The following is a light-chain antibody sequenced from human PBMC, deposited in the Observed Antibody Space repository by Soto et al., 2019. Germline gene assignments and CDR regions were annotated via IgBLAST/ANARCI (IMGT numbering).Light chain of an antibody. Sequence: QSVLTQPASLSGSPGQSITISCTGTSTDIGSYNYVSWYQQHPGKAPQLMIFDVSYRPSGISDRFSGSKSGNTASLTISGLQPEDEADYYCSSYGASSTLFGGGTKLTV. CDR1: STDIGSYNY. J-gene: IGLJ2*01. V-gene: IGLV2-14*03. CDR2: DVS. CDR3: SSYGASSTL.